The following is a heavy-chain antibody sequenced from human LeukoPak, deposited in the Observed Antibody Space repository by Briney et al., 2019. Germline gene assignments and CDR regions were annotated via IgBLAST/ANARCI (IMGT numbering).Heavy chain of an antibody. V-gene: IGHV3-7*01. Sequence: GGSLRLSCAASGFTFSSYAMSWVRQAPGKGLEWVANIKQDGSEKYYVDSVKGRFTISRDNAKNSLYLQMNSMRAEDTAVYYCAREEVGVVGAIPFDYWGQGTLVTVSS. D-gene: IGHD1-26*01. CDR3: AREEVGVVGAIPFDY. CDR1: GFTFSSYA. J-gene: IGHJ4*02. CDR2: IKQDGSEK.